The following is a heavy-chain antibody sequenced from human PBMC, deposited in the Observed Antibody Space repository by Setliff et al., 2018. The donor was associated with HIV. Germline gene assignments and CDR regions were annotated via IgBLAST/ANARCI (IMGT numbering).Heavy chain of an antibody. Sequence: PSETLSLTCIVSGGPISSTNYYWGWIRQPPGKGLEWIGSIYYSGSTYYNPSLKSRVTISVDTSKNKFSLKLTSVTAADTAVYYCARRPIKGYGPFDSWGPGTLVTVSS. D-gene: IGHD2-15*01. V-gene: IGHV4-39*01. CDR2: IYYSGST. CDR1: GGPISSTNYY. J-gene: IGHJ4*02. CDR3: ARRPIKGYGPFDS.